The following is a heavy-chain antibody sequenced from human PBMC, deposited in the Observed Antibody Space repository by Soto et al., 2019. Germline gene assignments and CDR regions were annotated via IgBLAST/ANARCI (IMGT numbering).Heavy chain of an antibody. V-gene: IGHV1-18*01. Sequence: QVQLVQSGGEVTKPGGSVKVSCKDSCYTYTRYAISWVRQAHGQGLEWMGWIRTHNGNTHYAQKLQGIVTTTTATSASPAYMELRGLGPDSTAVYYCAPGGPPIALWCQASLVSVSS. CDR1: CYTYTRYA. J-gene: IGHJ4*02. CDR2: IRTHNGNT. D-gene: IGHD3-16*02. CDR3: APGGPPIAL.